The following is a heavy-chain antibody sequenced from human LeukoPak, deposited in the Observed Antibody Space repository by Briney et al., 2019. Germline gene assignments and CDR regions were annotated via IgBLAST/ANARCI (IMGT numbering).Heavy chain of an antibody. V-gene: IGHV1-69*13. CDR2: IIPIFGTA. CDR1: GGTFSSYA. J-gene: IGHJ4*02. Sequence: ASVKVSCKASGGTFSSYAISWVRQAPGQGLEWMGGIIPIFGTANYAQKVQGRVTITEDESTSTAYMELSSLRSEDTAVYYCAATGPYCSSTSCYRGGYFDYWGQGTLVTVSS. CDR3: AATGPYCSSTSCYRGGYFDY. D-gene: IGHD2-2*02.